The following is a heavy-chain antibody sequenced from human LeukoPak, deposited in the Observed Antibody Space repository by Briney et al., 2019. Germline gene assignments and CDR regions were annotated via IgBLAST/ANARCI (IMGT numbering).Heavy chain of an antibody. J-gene: IGHJ4*02. CDR1: GGSISSYY. Sequence: PSETLSLTCTASGGSISSYYWSWIRQPPGKGLEWIGYIYYSGSTNYNPSLKSRVTISVDTSKNQYSLKLSSVTAADTAVYYCARVTEDSYCYDSSGYYYYFDYWGQGTLVTVSS. CDR2: IYYSGST. D-gene: IGHD3-22*01. CDR3: ARVTEDSYCYDSSGYYYYFDY. V-gene: IGHV4-59*01.